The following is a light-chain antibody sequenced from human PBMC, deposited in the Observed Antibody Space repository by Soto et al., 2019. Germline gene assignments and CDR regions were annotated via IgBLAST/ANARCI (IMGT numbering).Light chain of an antibody. Sequence: QSALTQPASVSGSPGQSITISCTGTSSDVGGYDYVSWYQQYAGKAPKLTIYNVRNRPSGVSNCFSGSKSGNTASLTISGLQPEDEADYFCSSYTNSGTLLFGGGTKLTVL. CDR1: SSDVGGYDY. CDR2: NVR. V-gene: IGLV2-14*01. CDR3: SSYTNSGTLL. J-gene: IGLJ2*01.